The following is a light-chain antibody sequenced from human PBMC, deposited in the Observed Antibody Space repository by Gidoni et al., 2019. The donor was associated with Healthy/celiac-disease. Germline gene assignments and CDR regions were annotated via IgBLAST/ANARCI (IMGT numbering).Light chain of an antibody. CDR3: QQYNNWPSYT. CDR1: QSVSSN. CDR2: GAS. Sequence: EIVMTQSPATLAVSPGERATLSCRASQSVSSNLAWYQQKPGKDPRLLIYGASNRATGIPARFSGSGSGTEFTLTISSLQSEDFAVYYCQQYNNWPSYTFGQGTKLEIK. V-gene: IGKV3-15*01. J-gene: IGKJ2*01.